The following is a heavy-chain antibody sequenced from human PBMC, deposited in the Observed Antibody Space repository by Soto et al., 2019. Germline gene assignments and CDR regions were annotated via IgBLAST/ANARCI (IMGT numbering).Heavy chain of an antibody. CDR1: GFTFSSYA. CDR2: ISGSGGST. D-gene: IGHD1-1*01. J-gene: IGHJ5*02. CDR3: AKDVTTNWNDFENWFDP. V-gene: IGHV3-23*01. Sequence: SLRLSCAASGFTFSSYAMSWVRQAPGKGLEWVSAISGSGGSTYYADSVKGRFTISRDNSKNTLYLQMNSLRAEDTAVYYCAKDVTTNWNDFENWFDPWGQGTLVTVSS.